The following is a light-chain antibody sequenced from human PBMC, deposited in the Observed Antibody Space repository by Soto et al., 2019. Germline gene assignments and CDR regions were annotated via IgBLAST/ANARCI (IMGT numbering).Light chain of an antibody. CDR2: EVS. Sequence: QSALTQPASVSGSPGQSITTSCTGTSSDVGNYNLVSWYQQYPGKAPKLMIYEVSKRPSGVSNRFSGSKSGNTASLTISGLQAEDEADYYCCSYAGSSTFYVFGTGTKLTVL. CDR1: SSDVGNYNL. J-gene: IGLJ1*01. V-gene: IGLV2-23*02. CDR3: CSYAGSSTFYV.